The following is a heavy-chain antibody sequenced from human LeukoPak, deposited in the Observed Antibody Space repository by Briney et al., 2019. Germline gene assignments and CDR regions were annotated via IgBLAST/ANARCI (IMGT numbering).Heavy chain of an antibody. Sequence: GGSLRLSCAASGFTFSKYAMSWVRQAPGKGLEWVSIISGSGNSTYYADSVKGRFTISRDNSKNTLYLKMNSLTAEDTAVYYCARELLRGFDIWGQGTMVTVSS. CDR2: ISGSGNST. V-gene: IGHV3-23*01. J-gene: IGHJ3*02. CDR1: GFTFSKYA. CDR3: ARELLRGFDI. D-gene: IGHD2-15*01.